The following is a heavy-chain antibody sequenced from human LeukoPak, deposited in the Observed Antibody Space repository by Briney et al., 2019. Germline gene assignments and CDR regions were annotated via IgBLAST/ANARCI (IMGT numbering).Heavy chain of an antibody. CDR3: ARDLFKRYYDSSGYYQLYYYGMDV. CDR1: GGTFSSYA. CDR2: IIPIFGTA. Sequence: SAKVSCKASGGTFSSYAISWVRQAPGQGLEWMGGIIPIFGTANYAQKFQGRVTITADESTSTAYMELSSLRSEDTAVYYCARDLFKRYYDSSGYYQLYYYGMDVWGQGTTVTVSS. V-gene: IGHV1-69*01. J-gene: IGHJ6*02. D-gene: IGHD3-22*01.